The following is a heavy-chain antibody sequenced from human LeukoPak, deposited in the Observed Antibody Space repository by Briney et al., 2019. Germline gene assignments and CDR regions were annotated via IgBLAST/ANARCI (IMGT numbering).Heavy chain of an antibody. Sequence: GGSLRLSCAASGFTFSSYTMSWVRQAPGKGLEWVSTITTSDGNTYYADSVKGRFTVSRDNSRNTLYLQMNSLRAEDTAVYYCAKDGGLWVSAHWGDSWGRGTLVTVSS. CDR3: AKDGGLWVSAHWGDS. CDR2: ITTSDGNT. J-gene: IGHJ4*02. V-gene: IGHV3-23*01. CDR1: GFTFSSYT. D-gene: IGHD7-27*01.